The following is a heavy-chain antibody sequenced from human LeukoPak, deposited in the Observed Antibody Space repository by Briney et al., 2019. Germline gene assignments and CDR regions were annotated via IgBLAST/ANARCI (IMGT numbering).Heavy chain of an antibody. CDR3: AKESGSGYRSEGPHY. CDR1: GFVFSNYG. CDR2: VRFGGSNE. V-gene: IGHV3-30*02. Sequence: GESLRLSCAASGFVFSNYGMHWVRQAPGKGLEWVVFVRFGGSNEYYADSVEGRFTISRDNSKNTLFLHMNSLRAEDTAVYSCAKESGSGYRSEGPHYWGLGTLVTVSS. J-gene: IGHJ4*02. D-gene: IGHD6-19*01.